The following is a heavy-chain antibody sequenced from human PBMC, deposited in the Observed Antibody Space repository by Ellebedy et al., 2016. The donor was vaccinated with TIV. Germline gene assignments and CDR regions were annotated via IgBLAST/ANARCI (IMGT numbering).Heavy chain of an antibody. J-gene: IGHJ6*02. Sequence: SETLSLXXAVYGGSFSGYYWSWIRQPPGKGMEWIGEINHSGSNNYNPSPKSRVTISVDTSKNQFSLKLSSVTAADTAVYYCARGGYQLLAYYYTGMDVWGQGTTVTVSS. CDR3: ARGGYQLLAYYYTGMDV. CDR1: GGSFSGYY. V-gene: IGHV4-34*01. CDR2: INHSGSN. D-gene: IGHD2-2*01.